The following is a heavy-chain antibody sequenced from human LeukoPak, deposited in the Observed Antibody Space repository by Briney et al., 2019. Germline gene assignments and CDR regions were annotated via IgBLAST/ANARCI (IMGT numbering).Heavy chain of an antibody. D-gene: IGHD3-16*02. CDR2: VSASGDNT. Sequence: PGGSLRLSCAASGFTFSGNPMSWVRQAPGKGLEWVAAVSASGDNTYYADSVKGRFTISRDNSKNTLYLQMSSLRAEDTALYYCAKRYIGNYYFDYWGQGILVTVSS. CDR3: AKRYIGNYYFDY. J-gene: IGHJ4*02. CDR1: GFTFSGNP. V-gene: IGHV3-23*01.